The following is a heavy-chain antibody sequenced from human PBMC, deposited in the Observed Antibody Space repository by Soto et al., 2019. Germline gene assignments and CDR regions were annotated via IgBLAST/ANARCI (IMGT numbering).Heavy chain of an antibody. D-gene: IGHD3-10*01. J-gene: IGHJ4*02. CDR3: AKVSRKGSAIDFDY. Sequence: QVQLVQSGAELKKPGASVKVSCKASGYTFSNYDMNWVRQATGQGPEWIGWVNHNNGDTGYAQKFQGRVTLTTDISTTPASMELTSLRSEDTAIYYCAKVSRKGSAIDFDYWGQGTLITVSS. V-gene: IGHV1-8*01. CDR1: GYTFSNYD. CDR2: VNHNNGDT.